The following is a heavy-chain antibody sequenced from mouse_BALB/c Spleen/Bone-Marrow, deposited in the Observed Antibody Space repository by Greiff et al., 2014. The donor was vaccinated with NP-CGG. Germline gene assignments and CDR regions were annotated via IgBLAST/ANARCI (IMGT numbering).Heavy chain of an antibody. V-gene: IGHV5-6-3*01. D-gene: IGHD1-1*01. CDR1: GFTFSSYG. J-gene: IGHJ1*01. Sequence: LKLSCVASGFTFSSYGMYWVRQTPDKRLELVATINNNGGSNYYPDSVKGQFTISRDNAKNTLSLQMSSLKSEDTAMYYCARVYGWYFDVWGAGTPVTVSS. CDR2: INNNGGSN. CDR3: ARVYGWYFDV.